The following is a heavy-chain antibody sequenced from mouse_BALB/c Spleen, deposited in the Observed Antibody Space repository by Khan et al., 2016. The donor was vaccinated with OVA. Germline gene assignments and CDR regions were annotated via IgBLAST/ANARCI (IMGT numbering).Heavy chain of an antibody. D-gene: IGHD1-1*01. CDR1: GYTFVNYW. J-gene: IGHJ2*01. CDR3: ARRGLRWYFDY. Sequence: QVQLQQSGAELAKPGASVKMSCKASGYTFVNYWILWVRQRPGQGLEWIGYINPSIAYTENNQNFKDKATLTADKSSSTAYMQLNSLTSEDSAVCYRARRGLRWYFDYWGQGTTLTVSS. CDR2: INPSIAYT. V-gene: IGHV1-7*01.